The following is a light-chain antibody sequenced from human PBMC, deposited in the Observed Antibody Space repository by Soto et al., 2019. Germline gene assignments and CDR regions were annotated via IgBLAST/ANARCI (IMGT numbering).Light chain of an antibody. Sequence: QSALTQPPSASGSPGQSVTISCTGTSSDVGGYNYVSWYQQHPGKAPKLMIYEVSKRPSGVPDRFSGSKSGNTASLTVSGLQAEDEAEYYCYSYAGSNTYVFGTGTKLNVL. CDR1: SSDVGGYNY. J-gene: IGLJ1*01. V-gene: IGLV2-8*01. CDR2: EVS. CDR3: YSYAGSNTYV.